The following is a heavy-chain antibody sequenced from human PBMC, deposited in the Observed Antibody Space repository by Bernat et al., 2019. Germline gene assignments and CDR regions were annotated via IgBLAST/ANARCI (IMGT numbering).Heavy chain of an antibody. CDR3: AREGTGGADAFDI. Sequence: EVQLVESGGGLVQPGGSLRLSCAASGFTFSSYSMNWVRQAPGKGLEWVSYISSSSSTIYCADSVKGRFTISRDNAKNSLYLQMNSLRAEDTAVYYCAREGTGGADAFDIWGQGTMVTVSS. CDR1: GFTFSSYS. J-gene: IGHJ3*02. CDR2: ISSSSSTI. D-gene: IGHD3-16*01. V-gene: IGHV3-48*01.